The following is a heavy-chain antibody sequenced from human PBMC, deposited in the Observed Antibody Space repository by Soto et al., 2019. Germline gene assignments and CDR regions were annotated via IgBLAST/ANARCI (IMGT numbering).Heavy chain of an antibody. Sequence: SETLSLTCTVSDGSISSSSYYWGWIRQPPGKGLEWIGSIYYSGSTYYNPSLKSRVTISVDTSKNQFSLKLSSVTAADTAVYYRARSVVGILGYTDVWGKGTTVTVS. CDR1: DGSISSSSYY. CDR2: IYYSGST. V-gene: IGHV4-39*01. CDR3: ARSVVGILGYTDV. J-gene: IGHJ6*03. D-gene: IGHD2-15*01.